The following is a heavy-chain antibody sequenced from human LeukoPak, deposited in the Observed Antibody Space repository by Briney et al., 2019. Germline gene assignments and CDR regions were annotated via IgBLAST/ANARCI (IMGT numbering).Heavy chain of an antibody. D-gene: IGHD4-17*01. CDR3: ARGTTVTPGGGYY. J-gene: IGHJ4*02. CDR2: IRYDGSNK. CDR1: GFTFSSYG. V-gene: IGHV3-30*02. Sequence: GGSLRLSCAASGFTFSSYGMHWVRQAPGKGLEWVAFIRYDGSNKYHADSVKGRFTISRDNAKSTLYLQMNSLRAEDTAVYYCARGTTVTPGGGYYWGQGTLVTVSS.